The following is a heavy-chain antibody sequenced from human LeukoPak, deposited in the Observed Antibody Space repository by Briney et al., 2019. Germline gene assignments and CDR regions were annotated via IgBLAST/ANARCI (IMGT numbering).Heavy chain of an antibody. J-gene: IGHJ5*02. V-gene: IGHV4-34*01. CDR2: INHNGST. D-gene: IGHD6-13*01. CDR1: GGSFSGYY. CDR3: AREYVGSSSWFDP. Sequence: SETLSLTCAVYGGSFSGYYWSWIRQPPGKGLEWIGEINHNGSTNYNPSLKSRVTISVDTSKNQFSLKLSSVTAADTAVYYCAREYVGSSSWFDPWGQGTLVTVSS.